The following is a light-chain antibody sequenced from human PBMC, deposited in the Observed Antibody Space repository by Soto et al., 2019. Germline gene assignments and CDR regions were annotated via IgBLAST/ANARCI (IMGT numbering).Light chain of an antibody. CDR2: DNN. CDR3: ATWDSALSAGV. Sequence: QSVLTQPPSMSAAPGQIVAISCSGTSSNIGDNSVSWYQHFPGTAPKVLIYDNNRRPSGIPDRFSGSKSGTSATLTIIGLQTGDEADYYCATWDSALSAGVFGGGTQLTVL. CDR1: SSNIGDNS. V-gene: IGLV1-51*01. J-gene: IGLJ3*02.